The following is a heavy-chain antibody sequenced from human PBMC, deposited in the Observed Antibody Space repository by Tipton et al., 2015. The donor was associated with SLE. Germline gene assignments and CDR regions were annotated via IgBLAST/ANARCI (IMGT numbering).Heavy chain of an antibody. Sequence: TLSLTCAVSGVSFSGYNWTWVRQPPGKGLEWIGEINHSGSTNYNPSLKSRVTISVDTSKNHFSLKLTSVTAADTALYFCARENWSFSHMDVWGIGTTVTVSS. CDR1: GVSFSGYN. V-gene: IGHV4-34*01. CDR3: ARENWSFSHMDV. CDR2: INHSGST. D-gene: IGHD1-1*01. J-gene: IGHJ6*04.